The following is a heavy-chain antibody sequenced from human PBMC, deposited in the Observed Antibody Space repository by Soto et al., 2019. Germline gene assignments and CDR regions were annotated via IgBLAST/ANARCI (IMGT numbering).Heavy chain of an antibody. CDR3: ARGGGSGSYPYYYYMDV. J-gene: IGHJ6*03. Sequence: QVQLQESGPGLVKPSGTLSLTCAVSSGSISSSNWWSWVRQPPGKGLEWIGEIYHSWSTNYNPSLKRRVTVTVIKAKNQFCRKLSSVTAADTAVYYCARGGGSGSYPYYYYMDVWGKGTTVTVS. D-gene: IGHD3-10*01. V-gene: IGHV4-4*02. CDR1: SGSISSSNW. CDR2: IYHSWST.